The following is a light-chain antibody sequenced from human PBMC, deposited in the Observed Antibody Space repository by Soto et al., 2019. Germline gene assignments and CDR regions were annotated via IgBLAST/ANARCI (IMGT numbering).Light chain of an antibody. CDR1: SSDVGGYNY. Sequence: QSVLTQPPSASGSPGQSVAISCTGTSSDVGGYNYVCWYQQHPVKAPKLMIYEVNKRPSGVPDRFSGSKSGNTASLTVSGPQGEDEADNYSSSYAGSGNEFANATKVTV. V-gene: IGLV2-8*01. J-gene: IGLJ1*01. CDR2: EVN. CDR3: SSYAGSGNE.